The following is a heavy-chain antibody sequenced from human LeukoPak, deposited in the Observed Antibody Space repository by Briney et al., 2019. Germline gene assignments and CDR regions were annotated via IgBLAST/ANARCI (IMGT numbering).Heavy chain of an antibody. J-gene: IGHJ4*02. CDR3: ARGVGATTQFDY. CDR2: IYHSGNT. Sequence: KPSETLSLTCTVPGDSISRFYSSCIRQPPGKGLEWIGSIYHSGNTNYNPSLKSRVTISVDTSKNQFSLKLTSVTAADTAVYYCARGVGATTQFDYWGQGTLVTVSS. D-gene: IGHD1-26*01. V-gene: IGHV4-59*01. CDR1: GDSISRFY.